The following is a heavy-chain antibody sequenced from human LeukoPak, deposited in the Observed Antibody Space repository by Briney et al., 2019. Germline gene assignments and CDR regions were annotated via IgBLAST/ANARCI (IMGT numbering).Heavy chain of an antibody. J-gene: IGHJ4*02. V-gene: IGHV1-24*01. CDR1: GYTLTELS. CDR2: FDPEDGET. D-gene: IGHD3-22*01. Sequence: ASVKVSCKVSGYTLTELSMHWVRQAPGKGLEWMGGFDPEDGETIYAQKFQGRVTMTEDTSTDTAYMELSSLRSEDTAVYYCATEYYYDSSGYSKPPYFDYWGQGTLVTVSS. CDR3: ATEYYYDSSGYSKPPYFDY.